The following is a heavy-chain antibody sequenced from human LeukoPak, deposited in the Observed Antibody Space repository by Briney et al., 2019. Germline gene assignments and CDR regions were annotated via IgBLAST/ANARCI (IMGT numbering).Heavy chain of an antibody. J-gene: IGHJ4*02. Sequence: GGSLRLSCAASGFTFSDYYMSWIRQAPGKGLEWVSYISSSGSTIYYADSVKGRFTISRDNAKNSLYLQMNSLRAEDTAVYYCAKATPMIYYDILTGYHSIPDYFDYWGQGTLVTVSS. CDR2: ISSSGSTI. CDR1: GFTFSDYY. V-gene: IGHV3-11*01. CDR3: AKATPMIYYDILTGYHSIPDYFDY. D-gene: IGHD3-9*01.